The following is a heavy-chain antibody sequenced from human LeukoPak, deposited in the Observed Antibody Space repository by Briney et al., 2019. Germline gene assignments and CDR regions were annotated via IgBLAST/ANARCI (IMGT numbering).Heavy chain of an antibody. Sequence: GGSLRLSCAASGFTFSSYAMHWVRQAPGKGLEWVAVISYDGSNKYYADSVKGRFTISRDNSKNTLYLQMNSLRAEDTAVYYCAKDLDEVVVAAFDYWGQGTLVTVSS. CDR3: AKDLDEVVVAAFDY. D-gene: IGHD2-15*01. CDR1: GFTFSSYA. J-gene: IGHJ4*02. CDR2: ISYDGSNK. V-gene: IGHV3-30-3*01.